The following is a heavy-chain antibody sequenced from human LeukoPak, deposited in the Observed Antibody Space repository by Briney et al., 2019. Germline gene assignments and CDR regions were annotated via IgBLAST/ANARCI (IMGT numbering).Heavy chain of an antibody. CDR3: AGQGPFITVTRGLSFDY. J-gene: IGHJ4*02. V-gene: IGHV4-39*01. CDR1: GGSISSSSYY. D-gene: IGHD4-11*01. CDR2: IYYSGST. Sequence: SETLSLTCTVSGGSISSSSYYWGWIRQPPGKGLEWIGSIYYSGSTYYNPSLKSRVTISVDTSKNQFSLKLSSVTAADTAVYYCAGQGPFITVTRGLSFDYWGQGTLVTVSS.